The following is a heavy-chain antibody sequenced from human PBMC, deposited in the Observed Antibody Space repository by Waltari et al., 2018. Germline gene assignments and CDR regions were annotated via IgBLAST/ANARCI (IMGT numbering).Heavy chain of an antibody. CDR3: ASDPPSNDFWSVSPFHY. CDR2: LVGSSGGT. CDR1: GFTFSSYS. D-gene: IGHD3-3*01. J-gene: IGHJ4*02. V-gene: IGHV3-23*01. Sequence: EVQLLESGGGLVQPGGSLRLSCAASGFTFSSYSMNWFRQAPGKGLEWVSALVGSSGGTYYANSVKGRFTISRDISKNTLYLQMNSLRAEDTAVYYCASDPPSNDFWSVSPFHYWGQETLVTVSS.